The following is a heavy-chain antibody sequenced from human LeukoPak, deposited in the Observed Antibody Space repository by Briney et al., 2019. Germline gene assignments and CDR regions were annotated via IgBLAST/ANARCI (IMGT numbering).Heavy chain of an antibody. Sequence: GASVTISCKASGGTFSSYTISWVRQAPGQGLEWMGGIIPVFGTANYAQKFQGRVTITADESTSTAYMELSSLRSEDTAVYYCARGRYSSSINSMDVWGQGTTVTVSS. D-gene: IGHD6-6*01. J-gene: IGHJ6*02. CDR3: ARGRYSSSINSMDV. CDR2: IIPVFGTA. CDR1: GGTFSSYT. V-gene: IGHV1-69*01.